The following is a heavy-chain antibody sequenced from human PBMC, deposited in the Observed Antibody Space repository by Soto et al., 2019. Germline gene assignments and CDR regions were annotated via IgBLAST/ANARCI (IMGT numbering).Heavy chain of an antibody. D-gene: IGHD5-18*01. CDR2: ISAYNGNT. J-gene: IGHJ2*01. CDR3: VWSYGIWYFDL. CDR1: RDTYTSYG. V-gene: IGHV1-18*01. Sequence: GTSVKPTSKASRDTYTSYGISWPRQAPGQGLEWMGWISAYNGNTNYAQKLQGRVTMTTDTSTSTAYMELRSLRSDDTAVYYCVWSYGIWYFDLWGRGTLVTVSS.